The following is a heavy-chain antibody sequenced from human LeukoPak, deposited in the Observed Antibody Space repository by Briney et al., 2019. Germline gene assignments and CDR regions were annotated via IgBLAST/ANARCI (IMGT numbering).Heavy chain of an antibody. V-gene: IGHV4-59*08. D-gene: IGHD3-3*01. CDR2: IYYSGST. J-gene: IGHJ5*02. CDR1: GGSISSYY. Sequence: SETLSPTCTVSGGSISSYYWSWIRQPPGKGLEWIGYIYYSGSTNYNPSLKSRVTISVDTSKNQFSLKLSSVTAADTAVYYCASNPGFWSGYYPPWGQGTLVTVSS. CDR3: ASNPGFWSGYYPP.